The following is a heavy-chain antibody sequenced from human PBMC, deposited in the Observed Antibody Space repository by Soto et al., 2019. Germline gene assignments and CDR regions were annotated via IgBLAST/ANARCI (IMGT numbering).Heavy chain of an antibody. CDR2: INDSGRT. CDR1: GGSFSSYP. V-gene: IGHV4-34*01. Sequence: PSETLSLTCAVYGGSFSSYPWSLIRQPPGKGLEWVREINDSGRTNYNPPLKSRVTISVDTSKNQFSLKLSSVTAADTAVYYGARGSSYGRWFDDWGQGTLVTVAS. D-gene: IGHD5-18*01. J-gene: IGHJ4*02. CDR3: ARGSSYGRWFDD.